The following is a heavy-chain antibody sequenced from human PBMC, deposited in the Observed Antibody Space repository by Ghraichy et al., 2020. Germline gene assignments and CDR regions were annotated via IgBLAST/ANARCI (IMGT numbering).Heavy chain of an antibody. J-gene: IGHJ4*02. Sequence: GGSLRLSCAASGFTFSSYAMSWVRQAPGKGLDWVSGISGSGGGTYYADSVKGRFTISRDDSKNTLYLQMNSLRAEDTAVYYCAKDGEVQQLVRSFDCWGQGTLVTVSS. CDR2: ISGSGGGT. CDR3: AKDGEVQQLVRSFDC. D-gene: IGHD6-13*01. CDR1: GFTFSSYA. V-gene: IGHV3-23*01.